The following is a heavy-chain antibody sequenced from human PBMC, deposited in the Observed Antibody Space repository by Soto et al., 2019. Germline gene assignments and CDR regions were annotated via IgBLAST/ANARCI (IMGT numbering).Heavy chain of an antibody. CDR3: ARXXRDWGSLDY. D-gene: IGHD7-27*01. V-gene: IGHV4-59*08. Sequence: QVQLQESGPGLVKPSETLSLTCTVSGDSISTYYWTWIRQSPGKGLEWIAFIYYGGSTNYNPSLKXXXTXXVDTXKNQFSLXXXSVXAADTAVYYCARXXRDWGSLDYWGQGTLVTVSS. J-gene: IGHJ4*02. CDR1: GDSISTYY. CDR2: IYYGGST.